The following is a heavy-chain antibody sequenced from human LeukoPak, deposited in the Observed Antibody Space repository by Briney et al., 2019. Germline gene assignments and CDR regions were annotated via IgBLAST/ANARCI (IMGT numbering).Heavy chain of an antibody. CDR3: VACSSTSCAVGSYYGMDV. CDR2: IDPSDSYT. J-gene: IGHJ6*04. V-gene: IGHV5-10-1*01. D-gene: IGHD2-2*01. Sequence: GESLKISCKGSGYSFTSYWISWVRQMPGKGLEWMGRIDPSDSYTNYSPSFQGHVTISADMSISTAYLQWSSLKASDTAMYYCVACSSTSCAVGSYYGMDVWGKGTTVTVSS. CDR1: GYSFTSYW.